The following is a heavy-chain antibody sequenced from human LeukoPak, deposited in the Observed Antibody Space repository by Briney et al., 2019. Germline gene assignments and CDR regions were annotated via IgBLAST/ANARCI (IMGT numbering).Heavy chain of an antibody. CDR3: ARGPGCSSTSCYAAAGWFDP. Sequence: SETLSLTCAVYGGSFSGYYWSWIRQPPGKGLGWIGEINHSGSTNYNPSLKSRVTISVDTSKNQFSLKLSSVTAADTAVYYCARGPGCSSTSCYAAAGWFDPWGQGTLVTVSS. J-gene: IGHJ5*02. D-gene: IGHD2-2*01. V-gene: IGHV4-34*01. CDR2: INHSGST. CDR1: GGSFSGYY.